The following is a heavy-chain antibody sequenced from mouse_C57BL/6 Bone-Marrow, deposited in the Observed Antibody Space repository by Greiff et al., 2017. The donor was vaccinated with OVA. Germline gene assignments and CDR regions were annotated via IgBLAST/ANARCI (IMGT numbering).Heavy chain of an antibody. CDR3: ARSKEFSYYGSRFYWYFDV. V-gene: IGHV3-8*01. Sequence: EVKLQESGPGLAKPSQTLSLTCSVTGYSITSDYWNWIRKFPGNKLEYMGYISYSGSTYYTPSLKSRISITRDTSKNQYYLQLNSVTTEDTATYYCARSKEFSYYGSRFYWYFDVWGTGTTVTVSS. CDR2: ISYSGST. CDR1: GYSITSDY. D-gene: IGHD1-1*01. J-gene: IGHJ1*03.